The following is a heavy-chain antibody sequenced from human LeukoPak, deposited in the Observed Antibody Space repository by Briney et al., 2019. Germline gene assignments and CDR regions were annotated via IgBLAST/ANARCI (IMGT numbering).Heavy chain of an antibody. CDR1: GFTFSTYS. J-gene: IGHJ4*02. CDR3: ARATGGHFDY. Sequence: GGSLRLSCAASGFTFSTYSMNWVRQAPGKGLEWDSFISTSSSYIYYADSVTGRFTISRDNANNSLYLQMNSLRAEDTALYYCARATGGHFDYWGQGTLVTVSS. CDR2: ISTSSSYI. D-gene: IGHD2-15*01. V-gene: IGHV3-21*01.